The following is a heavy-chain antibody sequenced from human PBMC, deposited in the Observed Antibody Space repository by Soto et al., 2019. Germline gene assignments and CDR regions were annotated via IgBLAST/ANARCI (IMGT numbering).Heavy chain of an antibody. CDR2: ISAYNGNT. Sequence: QVQLVQSGAEVKKPGASVKVSCKASGYTFTSYGISWVRQAPGQGLEWMGWISAYNGNTNYAQKLQGRVTMTTDTSTSTAYMELRSLRSDDTAVYYCARAYYDFWSGYYLDYYYYGMDVWGQGTTVTVSS. J-gene: IGHJ6*02. D-gene: IGHD3-3*01. CDR1: GYTFTSYG. CDR3: ARAYYDFWSGYYLDYYYYGMDV. V-gene: IGHV1-18*01.